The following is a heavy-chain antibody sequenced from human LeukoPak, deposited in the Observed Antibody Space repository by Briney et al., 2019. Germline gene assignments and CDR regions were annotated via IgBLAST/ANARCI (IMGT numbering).Heavy chain of an antibody. D-gene: IGHD3-10*01. CDR1: GFNFGNYA. V-gene: IGHV3-23*01. CDR3: AKVPYSDYGSGRPPFMDA. Sequence: GGSPRPFCSGPGFNFGNYAINLGRPAPGKGAEWVPTLNHSGGDTYYADSVKGRFTISRDNSRNTLYLQMNSLRAEDAAVYYCAKVPYSDYGSGRPPFMDAWGQGTAVAISS. J-gene: IGHJ6*02. CDR2: LNHSGGDT.